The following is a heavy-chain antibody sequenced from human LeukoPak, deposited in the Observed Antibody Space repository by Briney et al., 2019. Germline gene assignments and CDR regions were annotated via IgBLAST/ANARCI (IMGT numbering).Heavy chain of an antibody. J-gene: IGHJ6*02. CDR2: INHGEST. D-gene: IGHD3-22*01. CDR3: ARGRTYYYDTSGYYPSIYYGMDV. Sequence: SETLSLTCAVSGGSFSGYYWYWIRQPPGKGLEWIGEINHGESTNYNPSLKSRATLSVDTSKNQFSLKLTSVTAADTAVYYCARGRTYYYDTSGYYPSIYYGMDVWGQGTTVIVSS. CDR1: GGSFSGYY. V-gene: IGHV4-34*01.